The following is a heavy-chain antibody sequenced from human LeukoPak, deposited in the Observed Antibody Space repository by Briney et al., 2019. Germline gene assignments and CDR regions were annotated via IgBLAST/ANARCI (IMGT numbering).Heavy chain of an antibody. CDR3: AIEQWELKY. V-gene: IGHV3-23*01. J-gene: IGHJ4*02. CDR2: ISGSGGAT. CDR1: GFTFYNSG. D-gene: IGHD1-26*01. Sequence: PGGSLRLSCAASGFTFYNSGMGWVRQAPGKGLEWVSAISGSGGATYYADSVKARFTISKDDSKNTLYLQMSSLRAKDTAVYYCAIEQWELKYWGQGTLVTVSS.